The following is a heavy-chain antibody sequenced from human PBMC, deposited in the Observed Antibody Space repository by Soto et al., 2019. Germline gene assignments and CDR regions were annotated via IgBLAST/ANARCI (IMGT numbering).Heavy chain of an antibody. CDR1: GAPIRSGGFY. J-gene: IGHJ6*02. V-gene: IGHV4-31*03. CDR2: IYYTGTT. Sequence: SETLSLTCTVSGAPIRSGGFYWSWIRQRPGKGLEWIGHIYYTGTTSYNPSHNSRVTISLDMSSNQFSLKLRSVTAADTAKYFCARDDSFYGEPGYGMNVWGQGTTVTVSS. CDR3: ARDDSFYGEPGYGMNV. D-gene: IGHD4-17*01.